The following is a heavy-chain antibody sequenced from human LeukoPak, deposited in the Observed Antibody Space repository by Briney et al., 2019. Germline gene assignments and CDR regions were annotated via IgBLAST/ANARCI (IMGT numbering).Heavy chain of an antibody. CDR2: IYYSEPT. V-gene: IGHV4-59*12. CDR1: GGSISSYT. D-gene: IGHD2-21*02. CDR3: ARVLTSHCGGDCYHTEGDAFDI. Sequence: SETLSLTCSVSGGSISSYTWSWIRQAPGKGLEWIGYIYYSEPTNYNPSLKSRVTISVDTSKNQFSLKLSSVTAADTAVYYCARVLTSHCGGDCYHTEGDAFDIWGQGTMVTVSS. J-gene: IGHJ3*02.